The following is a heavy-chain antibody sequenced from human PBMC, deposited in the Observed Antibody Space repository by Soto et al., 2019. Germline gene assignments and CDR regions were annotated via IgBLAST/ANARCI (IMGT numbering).Heavy chain of an antibody. D-gene: IGHD5-12*01. CDR2: IIYDGSNK. CDR1: GFTFSSYA. CDR3: AAELGNSGYEGRDY. V-gene: IGHV3-30-3*01. J-gene: IGHJ4*02. Sequence: QVQLVESGGGVVQPGRSLRLSCAASGFTFSSYAMHWVRQAPGKGLEWVAVIIYDGSNKHYADSVQGRFTISRDNSKNTLYLQMNSLRAEDTAVYYCAAELGNSGYEGRDYWGQGTLVTVST.